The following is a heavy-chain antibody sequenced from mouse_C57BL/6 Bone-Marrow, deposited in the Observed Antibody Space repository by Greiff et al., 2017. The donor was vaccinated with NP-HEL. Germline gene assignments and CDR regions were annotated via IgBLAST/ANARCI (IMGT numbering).Heavy chain of an antibody. CDR1: GFTFSDYG. CDR2: ISSGSSTI. V-gene: IGHV5-17*01. CDR3: ARGSSHWYFDV. Sequence: VQLQQSGGGLVKPGGSLKLSCAASGFTFSDYGMHWVRQAPEKGLEWVAYISSGSSTIYYADTVKGRFTISRDNAKNTLFLQMTSLRSEDTAMYYCARGSSHWYFDVWGTGTTVTVSS. J-gene: IGHJ1*03. D-gene: IGHD1-1*01.